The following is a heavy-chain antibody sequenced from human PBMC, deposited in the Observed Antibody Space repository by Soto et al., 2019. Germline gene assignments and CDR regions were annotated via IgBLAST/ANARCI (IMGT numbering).Heavy chain of an antibody. CDR1: GFTFSSYA. J-gene: IGHJ4*02. CDR2: ISGSGGST. CDR3: AIEGEYSSGWDNFDY. V-gene: IGHV3-23*01. D-gene: IGHD6-19*01. Sequence: EVQLLESGGGLVQPGGSLRLSCAASGFTFSSYAMSWVRQAPGKGLEWVSAISGSGGSTYYADSVKGRFTISRDNSKNTRYLQMNGLRAEDTAGYYCAIEGEYSSGWDNFDYWGQGTLVTVSS.